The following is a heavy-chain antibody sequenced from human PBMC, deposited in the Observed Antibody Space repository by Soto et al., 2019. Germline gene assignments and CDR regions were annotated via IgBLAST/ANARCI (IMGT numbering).Heavy chain of an antibody. J-gene: IGHJ5*02. CDR3: AREGAIVPRFFDP. CDR2: IYWNDDK. D-gene: IGHD1-26*01. Sequence: SGLTLENLTQTLTLIFTFSCFSLSTNVVGVVWIRQPPGKALEWLALIYWNDDKRYSPSLKSRLTITKDPSKNQVILTMTNLEPVDTATYYCAREGAIVPRFFDPWGQGTVVHRLL. V-gene: IGHV2-5*01. CDR1: CFSLSTNVVG.